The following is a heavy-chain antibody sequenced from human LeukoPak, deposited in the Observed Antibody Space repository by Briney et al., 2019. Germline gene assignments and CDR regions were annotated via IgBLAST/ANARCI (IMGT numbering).Heavy chain of an antibody. CDR1: GGSISSYY. V-gene: IGHV4-59*01. Sequence: SETLSLTCTVSGGSISSYYWSWIRQPPGKGLEWIGYIYYSGSTNCNPSLKSRVTISVDTSKNQFSLKLSSVPAADTAVYYCARASKHIVVVTDWGQGTLVTVSS. CDR2: IYYSGST. J-gene: IGHJ4*02. D-gene: IGHD2-21*02. CDR3: ARASKHIVVVTD.